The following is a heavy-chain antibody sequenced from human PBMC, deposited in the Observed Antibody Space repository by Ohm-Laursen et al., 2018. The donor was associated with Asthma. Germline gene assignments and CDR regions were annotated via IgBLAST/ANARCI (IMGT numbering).Heavy chain of an antibody. CDR1: CDSISSFPNY. J-gene: IGHJ4*02. Sequence: TLSLPFPFSCDSISSFPNYFRLIRQLPWKCLDCIWYIYYSGITYSNPSLRSRVSISVDTSKNQFSLKLSPVTAADTAVYYCARGTFYYESTGYYFFDHWGQGALVTVSS. D-gene: IGHD3-22*01. CDR2: IYYSGIT. CDR3: ARGTFYYESTGYYFFDH. V-gene: IGHV4-31*03.